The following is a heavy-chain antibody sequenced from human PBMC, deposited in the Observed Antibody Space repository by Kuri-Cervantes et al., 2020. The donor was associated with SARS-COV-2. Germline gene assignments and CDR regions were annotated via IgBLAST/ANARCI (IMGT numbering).Heavy chain of an antibody. CDR2: INPNSGGT. CDR1: GYTFTGYY. J-gene: IGHJ5*02. D-gene: IGHD2-15*01. CDR3: ARDQRAPIVVVVAEFDP. V-gene: IGHV1-2*02. Sequence: ASVKVSCKASGYTFTGYYMHWVRQAPGQGLEWMGWINPNSGGTNYAQKFQGRVTMTRDTSISTAYMELSRLRSDDTAVYFCARDQRAPIVVVVAEFDPWGQGTLVTCSS.